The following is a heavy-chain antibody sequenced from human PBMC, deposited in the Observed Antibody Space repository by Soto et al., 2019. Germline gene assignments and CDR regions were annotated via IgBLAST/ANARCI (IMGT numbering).Heavy chain of an antibody. V-gene: IGHV3-74*01. D-gene: IGHD2-15*01. CDR1: GFTFSSYW. CDR3: ARDMPSVRYCSGGSCTRTPDY. Sequence: GGSLRLSCAASGFTFSSYWMHWVRQAPGKGLVWVSRINNDGSNKNYADSVKGRFTISRDNSKNTLYLQMNSLRAEDTAVYYCARDMPSVRYCSGGSCTRTPDYWGQGTLVTVSS. J-gene: IGHJ4*02. CDR2: INNDGSNK.